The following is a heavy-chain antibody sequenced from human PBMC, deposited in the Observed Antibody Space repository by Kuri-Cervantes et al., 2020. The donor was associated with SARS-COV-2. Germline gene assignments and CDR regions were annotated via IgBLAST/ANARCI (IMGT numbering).Heavy chain of an antibody. Sequence: GSLRLSCTVSGGSISSSSYYWGWIRQPPGKGLEWIGSIYYSGSTYYNPSLKSRVTISVDTSTNQFSLKLSSVTAADTAVYYCARRAKMLRFLEWFPGYMDVWGKGTTVTVSS. D-gene: IGHD3-3*01. CDR1: GGSISSSSYY. CDR3: ARRAKMLRFLEWFPGYMDV. J-gene: IGHJ6*03. CDR2: IYYSGST. V-gene: IGHV4-39*01.